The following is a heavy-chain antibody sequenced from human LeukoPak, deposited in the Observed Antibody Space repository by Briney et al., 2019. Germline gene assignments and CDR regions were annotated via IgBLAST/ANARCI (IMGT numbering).Heavy chain of an antibody. CDR2: ISAYNGNT. D-gene: IGHD5-24*01. CDR3: AREGEMATITPVDY. CDR1: GGTFSSYG. Sequence: ASVKVSCKASGGTFSSYGISWVRQAPGQGLEWMGWISAYNGNTNYAQKLQGRVTMTTDTSTSTAYMELRSLRSDDTAVYYCAREGEMATITPVDYWGQGTLVTVSS. J-gene: IGHJ4*02. V-gene: IGHV1-18*01.